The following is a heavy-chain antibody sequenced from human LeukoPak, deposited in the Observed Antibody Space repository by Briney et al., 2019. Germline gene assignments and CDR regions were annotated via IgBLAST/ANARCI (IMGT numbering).Heavy chain of an antibody. CDR1: GYTFTSYD. CDR2: MNPNSGNT. V-gene: IGHV1-8*01. Sequence: ASVKVSCKASGYTFTSYDINWVRQATGQGLEWMGWMNPNSGNTGYAQKFQGRVTMTRNTSISTAYMELSSLRSEDTAVYYCARAFRGVIITAYYYYYYMDVWGKGTTVTVSS. J-gene: IGHJ6*03. CDR3: ARAFRGVIITAYYYYYYMDV. D-gene: IGHD3-10*01.